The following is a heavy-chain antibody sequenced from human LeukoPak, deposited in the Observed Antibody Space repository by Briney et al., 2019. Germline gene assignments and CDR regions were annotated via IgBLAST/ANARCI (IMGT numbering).Heavy chain of an antibody. CDR2: ISGSGGST. CDR1: GFTFSSYA. V-gene: IGHV3-23*01. CDR3: AKGPLGSSWYEVNFQH. J-gene: IGHJ1*01. Sequence: GGSLRLSCAASGFTFSSYAMSWVRQAPGKGLEWVSAISGSGGSTYYADSVKGRFTISRDNSKNTLYLQMNSLRAEDTAVYYCAKGPLGSSWYEVNFQHWGQGTLVTVSS. D-gene: IGHD6-13*01.